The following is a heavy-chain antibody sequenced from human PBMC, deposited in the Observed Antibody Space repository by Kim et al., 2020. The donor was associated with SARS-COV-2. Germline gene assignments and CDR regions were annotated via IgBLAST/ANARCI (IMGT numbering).Heavy chain of an antibody. CDR2: IYYSGST. Sequence: SETLSLTCTVSGGSINSYYWTWIRQPPGKGLEWIGYIYYSGSTNYNPSLKSRVTMSVDTAKNQFSLNLTSVTAADTAVYYCARFGSGSYVVFQHWGQGTLFTVSS. CDR1: GGSINSYY. CDR3: ARFGSGSYVVFQH. D-gene: IGHD3-10*01. V-gene: IGHV4-59*13. J-gene: IGHJ1*01.